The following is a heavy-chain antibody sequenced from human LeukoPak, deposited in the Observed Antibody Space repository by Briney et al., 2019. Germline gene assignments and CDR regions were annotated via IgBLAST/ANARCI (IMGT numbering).Heavy chain of an antibody. D-gene: IGHD2-15*01. CDR3: AGTVPYCSGGSCRRYYYFDY. CDR1: GFTFRGYW. CDR2: IKEDGSEK. J-gene: IGHJ4*02. Sequence: PGGSLRLSCAASGFTFRGYWMSWVRQAPGKGLEWVANIKEDGSEKYYVDSVKGRFTISRDNAENSLFLQMNSLRSDDTAVYYCAGTVPYCSGGSCRRYYYFDYWGQGTLVTVSS. V-gene: IGHV3-7*03.